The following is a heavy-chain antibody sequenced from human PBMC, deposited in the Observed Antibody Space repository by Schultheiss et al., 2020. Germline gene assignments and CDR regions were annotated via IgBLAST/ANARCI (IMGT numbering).Heavy chain of an antibody. D-gene: IGHD3-10*01. Sequence: SVKVSCKASGGTFSSYAISWVRQAPGQGLEWMGGIIPIFGTANYAQKFQGRVTITADESTSTAYMELSSLRSEDTAVYYCARVPRRSGSYRGSYWFDPWGQGTLVTVSS. CDR2: IIPIFGTA. V-gene: IGHV1-69*13. CDR3: ARVPRRSGSYRGSYWFDP. J-gene: IGHJ5*02. CDR1: GGTFSSYA.